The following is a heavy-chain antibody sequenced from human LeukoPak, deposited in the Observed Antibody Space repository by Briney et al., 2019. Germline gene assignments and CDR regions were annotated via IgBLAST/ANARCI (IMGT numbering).Heavy chain of an antibody. Sequence: SGGSLRLSCAASGFTFSNYAMSWVRQAPGKGLEWVSAISGSGGSTYYADSVKGRFTISRDNSKNTLYLQMNSLTAEDTAVYYCAKDSGLAYCGGDCYSFGDYWGQGTLVTVSS. J-gene: IGHJ4*02. CDR1: GFTFSNYA. V-gene: IGHV3-23*01. CDR3: AKDSGLAYCGGDCYSFGDY. CDR2: ISGSGGST. D-gene: IGHD2-21*01.